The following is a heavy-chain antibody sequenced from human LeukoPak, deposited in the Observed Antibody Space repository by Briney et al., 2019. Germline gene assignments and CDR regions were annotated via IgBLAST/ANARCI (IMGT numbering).Heavy chain of an antibody. J-gene: IGHJ1*01. CDR3: ARGTGIAAAVTSLFQY. Sequence: GASVKVSCKASGYTFTDSYIHWVRQAPGQGLEWMGVINPSGGSTTYAQKFQGRVTMTRDTSTSTVYMELSSLRSEDTAVYYCARGTGIAAAVTSLFQYWGQGTLVTVSS. CDR2: INPSGGST. V-gene: IGHV1-46*01. CDR1: GYTFTDSY. D-gene: IGHD6-13*01.